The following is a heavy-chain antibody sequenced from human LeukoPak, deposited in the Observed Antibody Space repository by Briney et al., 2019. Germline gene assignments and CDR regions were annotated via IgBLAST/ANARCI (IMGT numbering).Heavy chain of an antibody. CDR2: INPNSGGT. V-gene: IGHV1-2*02. D-gene: IGHD2-8*01. Sequence: GASVKVSCKASGYTFTSYGISWVRQAPGQGLEWMGWINPNSGGTNYAQKFQGRVTMTRDTSISTAYMELSRLRSDDTAVYYCASHIVLMVYEFDPWGQGTLVTVSS. CDR3: ASHIVLMVYEFDP. J-gene: IGHJ5*02. CDR1: GYTFTSYG.